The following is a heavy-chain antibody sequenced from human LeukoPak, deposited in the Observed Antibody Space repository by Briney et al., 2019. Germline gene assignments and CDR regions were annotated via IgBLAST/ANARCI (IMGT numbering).Heavy chain of an antibody. CDR3: ARDGPAYTSRWYDYYYGLDV. Sequence: SETLSLTCAVYGGSFSGYYWSWIRQPPGKGLEWIGYIYHSGSTYYNPSLKSRVTISVDRSKNQFSLKLTSVTSADTAVYYCARDGPAYTSRWYDYYYGLDVWGQGTTVTVSS. V-gene: IGHV4-34*01. CDR1: GGSFSGYY. J-gene: IGHJ6*02. D-gene: IGHD2-2*01. CDR2: IYHSGST.